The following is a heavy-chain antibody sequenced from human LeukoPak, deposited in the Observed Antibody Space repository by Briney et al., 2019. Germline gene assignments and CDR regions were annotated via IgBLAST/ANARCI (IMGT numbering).Heavy chain of an antibody. CDR2: MNPNSGNT. D-gene: IGHD2-2*01. V-gene: IGHV1-8*03. CDR3: AREGSSTSTGGVYYYYMDV. Sequence: ASVKVSCKASGYTFTSYDINWVRQATGQGLEWTGWMNPNSGNTGYAQKFQGRVTITRNTSISTAYMELRSLRSEDTAVYYCAREGSSTSTGGVYYYYMDVWGKGTTVTVSS. CDR1: GYTFTSYD. J-gene: IGHJ6*03.